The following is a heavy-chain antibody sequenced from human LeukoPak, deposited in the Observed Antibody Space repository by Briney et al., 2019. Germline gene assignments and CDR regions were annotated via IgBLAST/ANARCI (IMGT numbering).Heavy chain of an antibody. Sequence: SETLSLTCAVSGYSISSGYYWGWIRQPPGKGLEWIGSIYQSGSTYYNPSLKSRVTISVDTSRNQFSLKLSSVTAADTAVYYCARHRGYCSTISCYGDNWFDPWGQGTLVTVSS. CDR1: GYSISSGYY. D-gene: IGHD2-2*01. V-gene: IGHV4-38-2*01. CDR3: ARHRGYCSTISCYGDNWFDP. CDR2: IYQSGST. J-gene: IGHJ5*02.